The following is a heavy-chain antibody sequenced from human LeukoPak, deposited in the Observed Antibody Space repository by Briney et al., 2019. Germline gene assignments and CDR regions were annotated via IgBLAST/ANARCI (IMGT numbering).Heavy chain of an antibody. V-gene: IGHV1-18*04. Sequence: ASVQVSCKASGYTFTDYSMYWVRQVPGQGLERMGWISTHNGNRIYAQKFQGRVILTTDTSTSTAYMELRSLVSDDTAVYYCARVVGASPGNAFDIWGQGTMVTVSS. J-gene: IGHJ3*02. CDR2: ISTHNGNR. CDR3: ARVVGASPGNAFDI. CDR1: GYTFTDYS. D-gene: IGHD1-26*01.